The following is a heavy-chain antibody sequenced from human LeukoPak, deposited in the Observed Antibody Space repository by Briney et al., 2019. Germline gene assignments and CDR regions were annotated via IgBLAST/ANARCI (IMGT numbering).Heavy chain of an antibody. V-gene: IGHV3-7*01. Sequence: PGGSLRLSCAASGFTCSSYWLTGGRQAAGKGLEWVANIKEDGSEKYYMDAVKGRFTISRDNAKKSLYLQINSLRVDDTAVYYCARESYYFDYWGAGTLVTVSP. CDR3: ARESYYFDY. D-gene: IGHD3-16*02. CDR1: GFTCSSYW. J-gene: IGHJ4*02. CDR2: IKEDGSEK.